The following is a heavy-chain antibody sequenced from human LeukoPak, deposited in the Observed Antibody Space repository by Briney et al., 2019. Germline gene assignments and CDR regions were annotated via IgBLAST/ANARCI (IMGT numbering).Heavy chain of an antibody. D-gene: IGHD5-24*01. CDR1: GGTFSSYA. J-gene: IGHJ3*02. Sequence: HWASVKVSCKASGGTFSSYAISWVRQAPGQGLEWMGGIIPIFGTANYAQKFQGRVTITADKSTSTAYMELSSLRSEDTAVYYCARIRDGYNDAYDIWGQGTVVTVPS. V-gene: IGHV1-69*06. CDR3: ARIRDGYNDAYDI. CDR2: IIPIFGTA.